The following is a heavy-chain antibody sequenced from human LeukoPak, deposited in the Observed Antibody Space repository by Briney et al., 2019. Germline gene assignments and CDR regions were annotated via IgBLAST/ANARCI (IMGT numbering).Heavy chain of an antibody. CDR2: IDSTGAYT. J-gene: IGHJ5*02. CDR3: ARASRSSWYDYNWFDP. Sequence: GGSLRLSCAASGFIFSNYAMSWVRQAPGKGLEWVSAIDSTGAYTWYADSVKGRFTISKDSSKTILYLQMNSLRAEDAAVYFCARASRSSWYDYNWFDPWGQGTLVTVSS. CDR1: GFIFSNYA. V-gene: IGHV3-23*01. D-gene: IGHD6-13*01.